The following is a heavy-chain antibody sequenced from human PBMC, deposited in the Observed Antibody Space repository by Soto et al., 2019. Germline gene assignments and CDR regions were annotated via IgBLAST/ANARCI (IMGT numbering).Heavy chain of an antibody. CDR1: GGSITSYY. CDR2: IYSSGNT. J-gene: IGHJ4*02. Sequence: QVQLQESGPGLVKPSETLSLTCTVSGGSITSYYWNWIRHPPGQGLEWIGYIYSSGNTNYNPSLKRRVTISVDTSKNQFSLRLSSVTAADTAVYYCARERSGSSHFDYWGQGTLVTVSS. CDR3: ARERSGSSHFDY. V-gene: IGHV4-59*01. D-gene: IGHD2-15*01.